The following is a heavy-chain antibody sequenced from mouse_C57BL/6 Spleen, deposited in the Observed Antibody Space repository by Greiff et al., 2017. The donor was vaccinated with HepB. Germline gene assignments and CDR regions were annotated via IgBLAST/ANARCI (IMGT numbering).Heavy chain of an antibody. CDR2: IDPSDSYT. V-gene: IGHV1-59*01. CDR1: GYTFTSYW. D-gene: IGHD1-1*01. CDR3: ARDYGSPWFAY. Sequence: VQLQQPGAELVRPGTSVKLSCKASGYTFTSYWMHWVKQRPGQGLEWIGVIDPSDSYTNYNQKFKGKATLTVDTASSTAYMQLSSLTSEDSAVYYGARDYGSPWFAYWGQGTLVTVSA. J-gene: IGHJ3*01.